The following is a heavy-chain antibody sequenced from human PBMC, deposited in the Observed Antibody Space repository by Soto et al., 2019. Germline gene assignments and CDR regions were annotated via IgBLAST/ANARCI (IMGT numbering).Heavy chain of an antibody. CDR3: ARDGCPNGVCFNDY. CDR1: GFSFSSYA. CDR2: ISYDGRNE. D-gene: IGHD2-8*01. V-gene: IGHV3-30*04. Sequence: QVKLVESGGGVVQPGRSLRLSCAASGFSFSSYAMHWVRQAPGKGLEWLSFISYDGRNEYYADSVKGRFTVSRDSSENTLYLQINTLKPEDTAVYYCARDGCPNGVCFNDYWGQGPLVTVSP. J-gene: IGHJ4*02.